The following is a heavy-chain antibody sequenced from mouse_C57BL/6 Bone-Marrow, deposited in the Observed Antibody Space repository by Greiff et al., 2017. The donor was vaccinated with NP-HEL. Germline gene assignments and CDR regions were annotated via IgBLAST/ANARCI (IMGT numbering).Heavy chain of an antibody. Sequence: QVQLQQPGAELVKPGASVKLSCKASGYTFTSYWMQWVKQRPGQGLEWIGEIDPSDSYTNYNQKFKGKATLTVDTSSSTAYMQRSSLTSEDSAVYYCAFEYYGRGYWGQGTTLTVSA. CDR2: IDPSDSYT. D-gene: IGHD1-1*01. J-gene: IGHJ2*01. CDR3: AFEYYGRGY. CDR1: GYTFTSYW. V-gene: IGHV1-50*01.